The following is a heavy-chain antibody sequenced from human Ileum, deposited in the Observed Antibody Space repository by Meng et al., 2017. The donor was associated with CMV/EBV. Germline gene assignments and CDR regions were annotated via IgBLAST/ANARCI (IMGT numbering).Heavy chain of an antibody. CDR2: IYSGGST. V-gene: IGHV3-53*01. CDR1: GFTVSSNY. D-gene: IGHD3-10*01. Sequence: GGSLRLSCAASGFTVSSNYMSWVRQAPGKGLEWVSLIYSGGSTYYADSVKGRFTISRDNSKNTLYLQMNTLRADDTAVYYCAKTGYYYGSGLTDWFDPWGQGTLVTVSS. CDR3: AKTGYYYGSGLTDWFDP. J-gene: IGHJ5*02.